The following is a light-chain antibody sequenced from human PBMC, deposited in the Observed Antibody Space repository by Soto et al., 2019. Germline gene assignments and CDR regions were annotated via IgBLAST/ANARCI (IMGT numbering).Light chain of an antibody. CDR2: GAS. V-gene: IGKV3-20*01. J-gene: IGKJ1*01. Sequence: EIVLTKTPDTLSLSPGERATLSCRASQSVNSNDLVWYQQIPGQAPRPLIYGASSRVPGIPDRFSGSGSGTDFTLTIIRLESEDFAVYYCQQYGSFPWTVGHGTKV. CDR1: QSVNSND. CDR3: QQYGSFPWT.